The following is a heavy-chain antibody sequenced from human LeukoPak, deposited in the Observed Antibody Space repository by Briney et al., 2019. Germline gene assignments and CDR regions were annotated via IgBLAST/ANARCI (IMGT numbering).Heavy chain of an antibody. D-gene: IGHD6-6*01. CDR3: ARQARYSSSGSGY. CDR1: GYSISSGYY. V-gene: IGHV4-38-2*01. J-gene: IGHJ4*02. CDR2: IYHSGST. Sequence: PSETLSLTCAVSGYSISSGYYWGWIRQPPGKGLEWIGSIYHSGSTYYNPSLKSRVTTSVDTSKNQFSLKLSSVTAADTAVYYCARQARYSSSGSGYWGQGTLVTVSS.